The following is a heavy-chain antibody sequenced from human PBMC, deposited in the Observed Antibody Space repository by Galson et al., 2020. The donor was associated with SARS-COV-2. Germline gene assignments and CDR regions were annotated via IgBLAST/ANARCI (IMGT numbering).Heavy chain of an antibody. Sequence: GGSLRLSCAASGFTFSSYAMHWVRQAPGKGLEWVAVISYDGSNKYYADSVKGRFTISRDNSKNTLYLQMNSLRAEDTAVYYCARVVRIAVAGTRYNWFDPWGQGTLVTVSS. D-gene: IGHD6-19*01. J-gene: IGHJ5*02. CDR1: GFTFSSYA. CDR2: ISYDGSNK. CDR3: ARVVRIAVAGTRYNWFDP. V-gene: IGHV3-30*01.